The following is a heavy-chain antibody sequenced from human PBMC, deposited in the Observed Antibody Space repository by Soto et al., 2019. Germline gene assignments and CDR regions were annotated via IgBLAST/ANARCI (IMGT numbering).Heavy chain of an antibody. D-gene: IGHD6-13*01. J-gene: IGHJ4*02. CDR1: GFTFNSYA. Sequence: PGGSLRLSCAASGFTFNSYAMSWVRQAPGKGLEWVSGISGSGGSTYYADSVKGRFTISRDNSKNTLKLKMNNLRTEDTTEYYCAKRPLTAAGFDYWGQGTLVTVSS. CDR2: ISGSGGST. V-gene: IGHV3-23*01. CDR3: AKRPLTAAGFDY.